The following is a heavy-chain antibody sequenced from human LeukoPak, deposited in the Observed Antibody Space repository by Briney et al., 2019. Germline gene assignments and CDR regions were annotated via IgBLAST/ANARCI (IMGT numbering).Heavy chain of an antibody. Sequence: GGSLRLSCTTSGFNFRAYWMGWVRQAPGKGLEWVANIHQHGSKENYVDSVKGRFTISRDNAKNSVFLQMNSLRAEDTAEYYCAKSLLTTASGTGRAFDIWGQGTMVTVSA. CDR1: GFNFRAYW. CDR2: IHQHGSKE. V-gene: IGHV3-7*03. J-gene: IGHJ3*02. D-gene: IGHD1-26*01. CDR3: AKSLLTTASGTGRAFDI.